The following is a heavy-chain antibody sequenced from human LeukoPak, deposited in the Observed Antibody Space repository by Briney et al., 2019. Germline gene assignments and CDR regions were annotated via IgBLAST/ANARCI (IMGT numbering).Heavy chain of an antibody. Sequence: GGSLRLSCAASGITFSNYAMNWVRQAPGKGLEWVSSITSSSDYTYYADSVKGRFTISRDNSKNTLYLQMNSLRAEDTAVYYCAKEGFHYWGQGTLVTVSS. CDR3: AKEGFHY. CDR1: GITFSNYA. V-gene: IGHV3-21*04. J-gene: IGHJ4*02. CDR2: ITSSSDYT.